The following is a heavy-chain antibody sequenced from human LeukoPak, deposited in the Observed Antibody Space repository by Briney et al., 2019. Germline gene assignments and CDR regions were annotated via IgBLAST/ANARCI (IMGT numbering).Heavy chain of an antibody. Sequence: ASVKVSCKASGYTFTGYYILWVRQAPGQGLEWMGWINPNSGGTSFAQKFQGRVTMTRDTSISTAYMELSRLRSDDTAVYYCARDRYSGSYYFDYWGQGTLVTVSS. V-gene: IGHV1-2*02. CDR2: INPNSGGT. CDR1: GYTFTGYY. D-gene: IGHD1-26*01. J-gene: IGHJ4*02. CDR3: ARDRYSGSYYFDY.